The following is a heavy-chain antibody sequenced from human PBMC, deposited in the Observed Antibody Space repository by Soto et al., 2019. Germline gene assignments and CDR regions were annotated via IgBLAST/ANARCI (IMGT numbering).Heavy chain of an antibody. V-gene: IGHV1-18*01. CDR3: ARGVGSGSYYNQYNWFDP. D-gene: IGHD3-10*01. CDR2: INVYNGNT. CDR1: GYTFTNYG. J-gene: IGHJ5*02. Sequence: ASVKASCKSSGYTFTNYGISCVRQAPGQGLEWMGWINVYNGNTKYAQKVQGRVTMTTDTSTSTAYMELRSLRSDDTAVYYCARGVGSGSYYNQYNWFDPWGQGTLVTVSS.